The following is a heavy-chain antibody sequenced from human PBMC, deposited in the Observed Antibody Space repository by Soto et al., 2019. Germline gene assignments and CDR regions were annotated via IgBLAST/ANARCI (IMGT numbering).Heavy chain of an antibody. J-gene: IGHJ4*01. Sequence: ASVKVSCKPSGYTLNTYYLHWVRQAPGQGLEWMGMIHPSGGGSTYAQKFLGRVTMTRDTSTSTVFMELSSLRSADTAVYYCARGGHIAVVTASFDYWG. V-gene: IGHV1-46*02. D-gene: IGHD2-21*02. CDR3: ARGGHIAVVTASFDY. CDR1: GYTLNTYY. CDR2: IHPSGGGS.